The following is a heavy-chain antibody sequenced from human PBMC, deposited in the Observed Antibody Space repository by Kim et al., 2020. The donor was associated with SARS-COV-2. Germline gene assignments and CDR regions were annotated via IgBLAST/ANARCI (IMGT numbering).Heavy chain of an antibody. J-gene: IGHJ5*02. CDR2: IYWDDDK. V-gene: IGHV2-5*02. Sequence: SGPTLVKPTQTLTLTSTFSGFSLSTSGVGVGWIRQPPGKALEWLALIYWDDDKRYSPSLKSRLTITKDTSKNQVVLTMTNMDPVDTATYYCAHRDDFWSGYLHNWFDPWGQGTLVTVSS. CDR1: GFSLSTSGVG. D-gene: IGHD3-3*01. CDR3: AHRDDFWSGYLHNWFDP.